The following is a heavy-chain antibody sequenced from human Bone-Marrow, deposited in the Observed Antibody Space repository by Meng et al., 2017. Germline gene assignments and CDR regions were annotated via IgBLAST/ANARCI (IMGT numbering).Heavy chain of an antibody. J-gene: IGHJ4*02. V-gene: IGHV4-59*01. D-gene: IGHD1-26*01. CDR3: ARVNLGASFDY. CDR1: GGSISSYY. CDR2: IYYSGST. Sequence: QVQLQESGPGLVKPSETLSLTCTVSGGSISSYYWSWIRQPPGKGLECIGYIYYSGSTNYNPSLKSRVTISVDTSKNQFSLKLSSVTAADTAVYYCARVNLGASFDYWGQGTLVTVSS.